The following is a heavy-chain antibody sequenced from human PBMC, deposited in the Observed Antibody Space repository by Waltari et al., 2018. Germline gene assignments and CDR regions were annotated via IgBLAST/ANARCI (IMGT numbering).Heavy chain of an antibody. Sequence: QLQLQDSGPGLVQPSETLSLTCTVSGGSISSSSSYWGWIRQPPGKGLEWIGSIYYSGSTYYNPALKSRVTISVDTSKNQFSLKRSSVTAADTAVYYCASSPNYADAFDIWGQGTMVTVSS. J-gene: IGHJ3*02. CDR2: IYYSGST. V-gene: IGHV4-39*01. CDR1: GGSISSSSSY. CDR3: ASSPNYADAFDI. D-gene: IGHD3-16*01.